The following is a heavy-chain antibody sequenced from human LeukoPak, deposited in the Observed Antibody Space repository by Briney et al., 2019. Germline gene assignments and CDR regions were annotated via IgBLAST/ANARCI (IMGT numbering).Heavy chain of an antibody. Sequence: GGSLRLSCAASGFTFSSYGMHWVRQAPGKGLEWVAVISYDGSNKYYADSVKGRFTISRDNSKNTLYLQMNSLRAEDTAVYYCARDPPHYSSGWGRRYFDLWGRGTLVTVSS. CDR2: ISYDGSNK. J-gene: IGHJ2*01. V-gene: IGHV3-30*03. D-gene: IGHD6-19*01. CDR1: GFTFSSYG. CDR3: ARDPPHYSSGWGRRYFDL.